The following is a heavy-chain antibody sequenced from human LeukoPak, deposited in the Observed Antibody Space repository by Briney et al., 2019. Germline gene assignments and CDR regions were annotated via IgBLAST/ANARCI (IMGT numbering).Heavy chain of an antibody. Sequence: GPSGTLSLRFSEGPFIGYACSWGRRPQEKGFEWMGGIIPIFGTANYAQKFQGRVTITADKSTSTAYMELSSLRSEDTAVYYCTEYGDYDDYWGQGTLVTVSS. J-gene: IGHJ4*02. CDR3: TEYGDYDDY. CDR2: IIPIFGTA. D-gene: IGHD4-17*01. V-gene: IGHV1-69*06. CDR1: EGPFIGYA.